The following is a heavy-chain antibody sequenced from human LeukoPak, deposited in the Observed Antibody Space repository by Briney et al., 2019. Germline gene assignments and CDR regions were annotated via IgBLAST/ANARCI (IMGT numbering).Heavy chain of an antibody. CDR3: AREDYYDSGSNDY. D-gene: IGHD3-22*01. Sequence: ASVKVSCKASGYTFTTYDITWVRQATGQGLEWMGWMNPNSGNTDYAQKFQGRVTITRNTSISTAYMELSGLRSEDTAVYYCAREDYYDSGSNDYWGQGTLVTVSS. CDR2: MNPNSGNT. CDR1: GYTFTTYD. V-gene: IGHV1-8*03. J-gene: IGHJ4*02.